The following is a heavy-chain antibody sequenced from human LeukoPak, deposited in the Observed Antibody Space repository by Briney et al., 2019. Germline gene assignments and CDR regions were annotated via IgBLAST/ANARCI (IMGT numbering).Heavy chain of an antibody. V-gene: IGHV3-30*18. D-gene: IGHD6-19*01. Sequence: GGSLRVSCAASGFTFSSYGMHWVRQAPGKGLEWVAVISYDGSNKYYADSVKGRFTISRDNSKNTLYLQMNSLRAEDTAVYYCAKESLESSGCVDYWGQGTLVTVSS. CDR1: GFTFSSYG. CDR2: ISYDGSNK. J-gene: IGHJ4*02. CDR3: AKESLESSGCVDY.